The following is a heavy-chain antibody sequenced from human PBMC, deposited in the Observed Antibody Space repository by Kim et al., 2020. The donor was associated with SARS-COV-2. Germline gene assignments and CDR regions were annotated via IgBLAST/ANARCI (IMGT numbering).Heavy chain of an antibody. CDR2: MNPNSGNT. V-gene: IGHV1-8*01. D-gene: IGHD3-16*02. CDR3: ARGIVFENRNYDYVWGSFRNYYYYGMDV. Sequence: ASVKVSCKASGYTFTSYDINWVRQATGQGLEWMGWMNPNSGNTGYAQKFQGRVTMTRNTSISTAYMELSSLRSEDTAVYYCARGIVFENRNYDYVWGSFRNYYYYGMDVWGQGTTVTVSS. CDR1: GYTFTSYD. J-gene: IGHJ6*02.